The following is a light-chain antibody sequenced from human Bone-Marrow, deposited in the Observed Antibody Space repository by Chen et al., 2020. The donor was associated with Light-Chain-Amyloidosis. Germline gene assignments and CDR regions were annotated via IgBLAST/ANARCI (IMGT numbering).Light chain of an antibody. CDR3: QQSRTFRT. V-gene: IGKV1-39*01. CDR2: GAY. J-gene: IGKJ1*01. Sequence: DIRLTQSPSSLSATVGDRVTIPCRASQNIGTYLNWYQQKSGRAPKLLLSGAYNRQSGVPTRFGSTGSGTDFTLIITSLQPEGFATYYCQQSRTFRTFGQGTKVEVK. CDR1: QNIGTY.